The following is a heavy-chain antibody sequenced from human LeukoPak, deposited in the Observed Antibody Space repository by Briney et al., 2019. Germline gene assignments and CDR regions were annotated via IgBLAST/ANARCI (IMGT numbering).Heavy chain of an antibody. J-gene: IGHJ4*02. CDR1: GGSFSGYY. D-gene: IGHD3-10*01. CDR2: INHSGST. V-gene: IGHV4-34*01. Sequence: SETLSLTCAVYGGSFSGYYWSWIRQPPGKGLEWIGEINHSGSTNYNPSLKSRVTISVDTSKNQFSLKLSSVTAADTAVYYCAIWFEEAFDYWGQGTLVTVSS. CDR3: AIWFEEAFDY.